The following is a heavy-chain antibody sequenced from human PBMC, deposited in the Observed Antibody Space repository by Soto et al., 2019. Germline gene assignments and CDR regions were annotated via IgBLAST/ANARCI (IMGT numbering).Heavy chain of an antibody. Sequence: EVQLVESGGNLVQPGGSLRLSCSASGFSFSSYAMHWVRQAPGKGLQYVSSISSNGDATYYVDSVKGRFTISRDNSKNTLYLQMSSLRAEDTAVYYCVKDRWVDYWGQGTLVTVSS. CDR3: VKDRWVDY. CDR2: ISSNGDAT. J-gene: IGHJ4*02. CDR1: GFSFSSYA. D-gene: IGHD1-26*01. V-gene: IGHV3-64D*06.